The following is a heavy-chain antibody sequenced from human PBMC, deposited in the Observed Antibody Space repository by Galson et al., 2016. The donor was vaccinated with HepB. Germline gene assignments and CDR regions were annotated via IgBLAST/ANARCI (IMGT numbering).Heavy chain of an antibody. V-gene: IGHV1-3*01. CDR1: GYTFTTYA. CDR2: INADNGNT. CDR3: ALDRSGWSAQFDY. J-gene: IGHJ4*02. Sequence: SVKVSCKASGYTFTTYAIHWVRQAPGQRLEWMGWINADNGNTRYSQKFQGRVTMTTDTSTNTVYMELRSLRSDDTAVYYCALDRSGWSAQFDYWGQGTLVTVSS. D-gene: IGHD6-19*01.